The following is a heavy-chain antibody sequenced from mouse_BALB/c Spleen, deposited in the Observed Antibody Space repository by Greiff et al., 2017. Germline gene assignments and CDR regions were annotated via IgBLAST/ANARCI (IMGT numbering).Heavy chain of an antibody. Sequence: QVQLLQSGAELVKPGASVKLSCKASGYTFTSYYMYWVQQRPGQGLEWIGEINPSNGGTNFNEKVKSKATLTVDKSSSTAYMQLSSLTSEDSAVYYCTYIATGVATVVYWGQGTLVTVSA. D-gene: IGHD1-1*01. CDR2: INPSNGGT. CDR3: TYIATGVATVVY. V-gene: IGHV1S16*01. CDR1: GYTFTSYY. J-gene: IGHJ3*01.